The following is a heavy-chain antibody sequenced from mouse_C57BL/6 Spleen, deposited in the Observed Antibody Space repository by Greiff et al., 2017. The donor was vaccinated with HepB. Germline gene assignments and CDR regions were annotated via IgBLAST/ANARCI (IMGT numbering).Heavy chain of an antibody. CDR2: IYPGDGDT. J-gene: IGHJ1*03. CDR1: GYTFTSYW. V-gene: IGHV1-80*01. D-gene: IGHD1-1*01. CDR3: ARYDGSSRYFDV. Sequence: QVQLKQPGAELVKPGASVKLSCKASGYTFTSYWMHWVKQRPGRGLEWIGQIYPGDGDTNYNGKFKGKATLTADKSSSTAYMQLSSLTSEDSAVYFCARYDGSSRYFDVWGTGTTVTVSS.